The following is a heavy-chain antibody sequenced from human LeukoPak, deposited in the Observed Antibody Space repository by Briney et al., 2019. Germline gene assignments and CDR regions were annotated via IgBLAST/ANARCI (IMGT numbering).Heavy chain of an antibody. CDR1: GGSFSGYY. V-gene: IGHV4-34*01. Sequence: SETLSLTCAVYGGSFSGYYWSWLRQPPGKGLEWIGEINHSGSTNYNPSLKRRVTISVDTSKNQFSLKLSSVTAADTAVYYCATYSSGWSYFDYWGQGTLVTVSS. D-gene: IGHD6-19*01. CDR3: ATYSSGWSYFDY. J-gene: IGHJ4*02. CDR2: INHSGST.